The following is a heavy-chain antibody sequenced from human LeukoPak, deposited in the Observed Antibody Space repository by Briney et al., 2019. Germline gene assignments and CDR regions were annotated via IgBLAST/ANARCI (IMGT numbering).Heavy chain of an antibody. J-gene: IGHJ5*02. CDR2: ISAYNGNT. D-gene: IGHD2-2*01. Sequence: ASVKVSCKASGYTFTSYGISWVRQAPGQGLEWMGWISAYNGNTKYAQKLQGRVTMTTDTSTSTAYMELRSLRSDDTAVYHCARDGSGIVVVPADRSRFDPWGQGTLVTVSS. V-gene: IGHV1-18*01. CDR1: GYTFTSYG. CDR3: ARDGSGIVVVPADRSRFDP.